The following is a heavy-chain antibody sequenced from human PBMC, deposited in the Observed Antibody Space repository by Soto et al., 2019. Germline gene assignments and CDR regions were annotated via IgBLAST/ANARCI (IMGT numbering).Heavy chain of an antibody. CDR2: ISRDGSNE. CDR3: ARDDEGGSDCDLGY. CDR1: GFTFSSYL. V-gene: IGHV3-30-3*01. Sequence: QVQLVESGGGVVQPGRSLRLSCATSGFTFSSYLIHWVRQTPDKELEWVAFISRDGSNEYYADSVKGRFTISRDNSKNTLYLEMNSLRAEDTAVYYCARDDEGGSDCDLGYWGQGTLVTVSS. D-gene: IGHD3-10*01. J-gene: IGHJ4*02.